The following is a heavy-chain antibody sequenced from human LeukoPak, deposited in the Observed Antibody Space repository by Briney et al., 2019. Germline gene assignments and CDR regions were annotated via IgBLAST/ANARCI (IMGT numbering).Heavy chain of an antibody. D-gene: IGHD1-26*01. CDR2: IKEDGSEK. J-gene: IGHJ5*01. CDR3: ARGGRPDS. CDR1: GFTFRISW. Sequence: GGSLRLSCAASGFTFRISWMSWVRQAPGKGLEWVASIKEDGSEKNYVDSVKGRFTISRDNDNNSLYLPMNSLRVDDTAFYYCARGGRPDSWGQGTLVTVSS. V-gene: IGHV3-7*04.